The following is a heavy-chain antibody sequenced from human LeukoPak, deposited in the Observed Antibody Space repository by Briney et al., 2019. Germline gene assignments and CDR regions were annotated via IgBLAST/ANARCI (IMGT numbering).Heavy chain of an antibody. J-gene: IGHJ4*02. CDR3: ARDPRYSSSHFDY. D-gene: IGHD6-13*01. Sequence: GGSLRLSCAASGFTFSSYAMHWVRQAPGKGLEWVAVISYDGSNKYYADSVKGRFTISRDNSKNTLYLQMNSLRAEDTAVYYCARDPRYSSSHFDYWGQGTLVTVSS. CDR2: ISYDGSNK. CDR1: GFTFSSYA. V-gene: IGHV3-30-3*01.